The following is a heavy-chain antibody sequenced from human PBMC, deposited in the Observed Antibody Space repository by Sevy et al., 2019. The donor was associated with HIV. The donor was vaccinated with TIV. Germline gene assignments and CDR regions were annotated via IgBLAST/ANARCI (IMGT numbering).Heavy chain of an antibody. J-gene: IGHJ4*02. D-gene: IGHD3-22*01. CDR1: GGSISSSSYY. Sequence: SETLSLTCTVSGGSISSSSYYWGWIRQPPGKGLEWIGSIYYSGSTYYNPSLKSRVTISVATSKNQFSLKLSSVTAADTAVYYCARRGEFGYYDSSGYYQHWGQGTLVTVSS. CDR2: IYYSGST. V-gene: IGHV4-39*01. CDR3: ARRGEFGYYDSSGYYQH.